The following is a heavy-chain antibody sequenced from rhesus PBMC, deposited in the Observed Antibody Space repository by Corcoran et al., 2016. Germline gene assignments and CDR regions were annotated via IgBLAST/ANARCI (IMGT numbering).Heavy chain of an antibody. J-gene: IGHJ6*01. CDR1: GGSISSSNW. V-gene: IGHV4-65*02. D-gene: IGHD4-23*01. CDR3: ASLYSNYGLDA. Sequence: QVQLQESGPGLVKPSETLSLTCAVSGGSISSSNWWSWIRQPPGKGLEWIGYISGSSASTYNNPSHKSRVTISKDTSKNQFSLKLSSVTAADTAVYYCASLYSNYGLDAWGQGVVVTVSS. CDR2: ISGSSAST.